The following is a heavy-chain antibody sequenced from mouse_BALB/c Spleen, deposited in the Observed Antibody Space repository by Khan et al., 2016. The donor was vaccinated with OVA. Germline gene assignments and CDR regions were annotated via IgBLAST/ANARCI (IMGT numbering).Heavy chain of an antibody. D-gene: IGHD1-1*01. J-gene: IGHJ2*01. V-gene: IGHV5-17*02. CDR1: GFTFNSYG. Sequence: EVELVESGGGLVQPGGSWTLSCAASGFTFNSYGMHWVRQAPEKGLEWVAYISGDSNTIYYADTVQGRFTISSDNLTNTLLLQMTSLMSEDTAMYYCATSYFYGYYFDYW. CDR2: ISGDSNTI. CDR3: ATSYFYGYYFDY.